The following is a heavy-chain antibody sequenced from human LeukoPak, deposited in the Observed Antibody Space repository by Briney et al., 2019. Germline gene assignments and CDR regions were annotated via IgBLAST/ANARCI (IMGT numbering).Heavy chain of an antibody. V-gene: IGHV1-2*02. CDR1: GYIFTGYY. CDR2: INPNSGDT. CDR3: ARVRYRLAETYIDY. D-gene: IGHD3-16*01. Sequence: ASVKVSCKASGYIFTGYYMHWVRQAPGQGLEWMGWINPNSGDTNYAQKFQGRVTMTRDTSVSTAYMELSRLRSDDTAVYYCARVRYRLAETYIDYWGQGTLVTVSS. J-gene: IGHJ4*02.